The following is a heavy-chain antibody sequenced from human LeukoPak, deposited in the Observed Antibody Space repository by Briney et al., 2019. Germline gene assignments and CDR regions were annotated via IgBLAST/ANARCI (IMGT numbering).Heavy chain of an antibody. D-gene: IGHD6-19*01. CDR3: AKPSWSSGWRFDY. J-gene: IGHJ4*02. CDR2: ISGSGGST. CDR1: GFSFGDYA. V-gene: IGHV3-23*01. Sequence: GGSLRLSCTASGFSFGDYAMGWVRQAPGKGLEWVSAISGSGGSTYYADSVKGRFTISRDNSKNTLYLQMNSLRAEDTAVYYCAKPSWSSGWRFDYWGQGTLVTVSS.